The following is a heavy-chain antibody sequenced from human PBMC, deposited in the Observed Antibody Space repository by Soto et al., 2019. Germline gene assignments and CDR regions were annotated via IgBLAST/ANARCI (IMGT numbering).Heavy chain of an antibody. D-gene: IGHD5-12*01. CDR3: VRVSDLSRSRGYRYFYNMAV. CDR1: GGSISTYD. J-gene: IGHJ6*02. CDR2: ISYSENT. Sequence: SETLSLTCTVSGGSISTYDWNWIRQSPGKGLEWIGHISYSENTDYNPSLKSRVTISVDRSKNQFSLTLTSVTTADTAVYYCVRVSDLSRSRGYRYFYNMAVWAQGTTVTVS. V-gene: IGHV4-59*08.